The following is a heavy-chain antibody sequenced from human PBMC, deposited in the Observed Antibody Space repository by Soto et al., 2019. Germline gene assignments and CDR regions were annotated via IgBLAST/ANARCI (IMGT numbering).Heavy chain of an antibody. D-gene: IGHD1-26*01. J-gene: IGHJ3*02. V-gene: IGHV1-3*01. Sequence: ASVKVSCKASGHTVPNYAIHWVRQAPGQRLEWMGWINGGNGNTYYSEHFQGRVTFTRDTSASTAYMELSSLRSEDTAVYYCARDLAWELSREVAFDIWGQGTMVTVSS. CDR1: GHTVPNYA. CDR2: INGGNGNT. CDR3: ARDLAWELSREVAFDI.